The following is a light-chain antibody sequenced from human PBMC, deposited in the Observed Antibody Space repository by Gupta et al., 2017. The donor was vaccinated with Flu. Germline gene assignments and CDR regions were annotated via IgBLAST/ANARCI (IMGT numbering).Light chain of an antibody. CDR1: VLATHH. CDR2: QDT. V-gene: IGLV3-25*02. Sequence: ELTQPASMSVSPGQTATITCSGDVLATHHVYWYHQKAVQAPLLVVFQDTERPPEIPDSFSGSTADNTATLTISAVQAEDEADYYCPSQATSNTWVFGGGTKLTVL. J-gene: IGLJ3*02. CDR3: PSQATSNTWV.